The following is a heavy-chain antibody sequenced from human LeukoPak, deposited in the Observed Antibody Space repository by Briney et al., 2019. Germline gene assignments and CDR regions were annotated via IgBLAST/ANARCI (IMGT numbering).Heavy chain of an antibody. CDR1: GFTLSSYG. V-gene: IGHV3-30*18. CDR3: AKGAHTAEN. J-gene: IGHJ4*02. CDR2: ISYDGSNK. D-gene: IGHD5-18*01. Sequence: PGRSLRLSCAASGFTLSSYGMHWVRQAPGKGLEWVAVISYDGSNKYYADSVKGRFTISRDNSKNTLYLQMNSLRAEDTAVYYCAKGAHTAENWGQGTLVTVSS.